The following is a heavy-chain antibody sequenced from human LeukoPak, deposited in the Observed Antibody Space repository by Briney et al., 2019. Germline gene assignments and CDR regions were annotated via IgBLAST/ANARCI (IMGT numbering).Heavy chain of an antibody. Sequence: ASVTVSCKASGYTFTGYYMHWVRQAPGQGLEWMGWINPNSGGTNYAQKFQGRVTMTRDTSISTTYMELSRLNPDDTAVYYCARDDNHAFEYWGQGILVTVSS. CDR2: INPNSGGT. CDR3: ARDDNHAFEY. V-gene: IGHV1-2*02. CDR1: GYTFTGYY. J-gene: IGHJ4*02. D-gene: IGHD1-1*01.